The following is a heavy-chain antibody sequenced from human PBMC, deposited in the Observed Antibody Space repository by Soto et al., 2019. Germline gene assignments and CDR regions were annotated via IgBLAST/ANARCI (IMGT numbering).Heavy chain of an antibody. J-gene: IGHJ4*02. CDR3: ARAPLGYYDSSGYLDY. CDR1: GYTFTSYG. Sequence: ASVKVSCKASGYTFTSYGISWVRQAPGQGLEWMGWISAYNGNTNYAQKLQGRVTVTTDTSTSTAYMELRSLRSDDTAVYYCARAPLGYYDSSGYLDYWGQGTLVTVSS. D-gene: IGHD3-22*01. CDR2: ISAYNGNT. V-gene: IGHV1-18*04.